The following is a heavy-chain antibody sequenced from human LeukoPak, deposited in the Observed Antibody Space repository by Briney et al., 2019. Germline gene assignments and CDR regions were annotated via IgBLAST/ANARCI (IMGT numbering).Heavy chain of an antibody. V-gene: IGHV1-18*01. CDR3: ARMSYYDSSGDNWFDP. CDR1: GYTFTSYG. CDR2: ISAYNGNT. J-gene: IGHJ5*02. Sequence: ASVKVSCKASGYTFTSYGISWVRQAPGQGLEWMGWISAYNGNTNYAQKFQGRVTMTRDTSISTAYMELSRLRSDDTAVYYCARMSYYDSSGDNWFDPWGQGTLVTVSS. D-gene: IGHD3-22*01.